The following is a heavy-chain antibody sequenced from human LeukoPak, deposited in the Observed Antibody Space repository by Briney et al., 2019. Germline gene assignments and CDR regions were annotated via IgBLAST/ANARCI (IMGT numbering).Heavy chain of an antibody. CDR2: IIPIFGTA. D-gene: IGHD6-19*01. CDR1: GGTFSSYA. Sequence: GASVKVSCKASGGTFSSYAISWVRQAPGQGLGWMGRIIPIFGTANYAQKFQGRVTITTDESTSTAYMELSSLRSEDTAVYYCARERDSSGWYLGYFDYWGQGTLVTVSS. V-gene: IGHV1-69*05. J-gene: IGHJ4*02. CDR3: ARERDSSGWYLGYFDY.